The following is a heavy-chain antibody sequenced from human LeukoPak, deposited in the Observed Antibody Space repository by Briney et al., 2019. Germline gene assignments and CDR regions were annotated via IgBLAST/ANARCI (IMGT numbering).Heavy chain of an antibody. CDR3: ARSFLGATNYFDY. CDR1: GYTLTELS. D-gene: IGHD1-26*01. J-gene: IGHJ4*02. CDR2: IIPILGIA. V-gene: IGHV1-69*02. Sequence: SVKVSCKVSGYTLTELSMHWVRQAPGKGLEWMGRIIPILGIANYAQKFQGRVTITADKSTSTAYMELSSLRSEDTAVYYCARSFLGATNYFDYWGQGTLVTVSS.